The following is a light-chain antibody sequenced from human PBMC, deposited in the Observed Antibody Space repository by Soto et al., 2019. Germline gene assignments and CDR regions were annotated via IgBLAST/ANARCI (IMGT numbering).Light chain of an antibody. V-gene: IGKV3-11*01. CDR2: GAS. CDR3: QQRSNWPPIT. CDR1: QSVTRN. J-gene: IGKJ5*01. Sequence: VMTQSPVDLAVSPGDRATLSCRASQSVTRNLAWYQQKPGQAPRLLIYGASTRATGIPARFSGSWSGTDFTLTISSLEPEDFAVYYCQQRSNWPPITFGQGTRLEIK.